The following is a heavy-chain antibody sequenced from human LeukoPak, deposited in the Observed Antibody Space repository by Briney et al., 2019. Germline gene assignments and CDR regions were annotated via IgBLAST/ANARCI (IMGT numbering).Heavy chain of an antibody. CDR3: ATLEYSSSWDGDY. CDR1: GGSLSSSRYY. CDR2: IHYRGDT. Sequence: SETLSLTCTVSGGSLSSSRYYWRWIHQPPGKGLEWLGSIHYRGDTHYNPSLKSRVTISLDTSKNPFSRKLSSVTAADTAVYYCATLEYSSSWDGDYWGQGTLVTVSS. J-gene: IGHJ4*02. D-gene: IGHD6-13*01. V-gene: IGHV4-39*01.